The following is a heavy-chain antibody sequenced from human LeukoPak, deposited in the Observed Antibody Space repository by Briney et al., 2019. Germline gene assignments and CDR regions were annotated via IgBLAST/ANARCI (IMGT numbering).Heavy chain of an antibody. Sequence: GASVKVSCKASGYTFTGYCMHWVRPAPGQGLAWMGWINPNSGGTNYAQKFQGRVTMTRDTSISTAYMELSRLRSDDTAVYYCARSWVGASVDYWGQGTLVTVSS. CDR3: ARSWVGASVDY. D-gene: IGHD1-26*01. CDR1: GYTFTGYC. CDR2: INPNSGGT. V-gene: IGHV1-2*02. J-gene: IGHJ4*02.